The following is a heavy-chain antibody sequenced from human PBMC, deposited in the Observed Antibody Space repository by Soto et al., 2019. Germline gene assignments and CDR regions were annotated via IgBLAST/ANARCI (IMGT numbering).Heavy chain of an antibody. J-gene: IGHJ4*02. Sequence: GGSLRLSCAASGFTCSSYSMNWVRQAPGKGLEWVSSISSSSSYIYYADSVKGRFTISRDNAKNSLYLQMNSLRAEDTAVYYCARDLETGTFEYWGQGTLVTVSS. CDR3: ARDLETGTFEY. CDR2: ISSSSSYI. D-gene: IGHD1-7*01. V-gene: IGHV3-21*01. CDR1: GFTCSSYS.